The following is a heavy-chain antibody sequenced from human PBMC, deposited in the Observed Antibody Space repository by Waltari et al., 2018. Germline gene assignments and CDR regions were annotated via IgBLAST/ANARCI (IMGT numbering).Heavy chain of an antibody. V-gene: IGHV3-11*01. Sequence: QVQLVESGGGLVKPGGSLRLSCAAWGCPFSDSYMSWIRQAPGKGLEGVSYIISSGSTIYYADSVKGRFTISRDNAKNSLYLQMNSLRAEDTAVYYCARVGYQLLFHAFDIWGQGTMVTVSS. J-gene: IGHJ3*02. CDR3: ARVGYQLLFHAFDI. D-gene: IGHD2-2*01. CDR2: IISSGSTI. CDR1: GCPFSDSY.